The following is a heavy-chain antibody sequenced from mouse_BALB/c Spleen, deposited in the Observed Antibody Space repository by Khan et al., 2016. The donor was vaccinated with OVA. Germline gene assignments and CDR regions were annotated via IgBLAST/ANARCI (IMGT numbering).Heavy chain of an antibody. J-gene: IGHJ4*01. CDR1: GFNIKDTD. V-gene: IGHV14-3*02. CDR3: ATSPDGSRYDDAMDY. D-gene: IGHD1-1*01. Sequence: VQLQQSGAELVKPGASVKLSCTTSGFNIKDTDIHWVKQRPEQGLEWIGRIDPANGNTKYDPKFQGTAAITTDTSSTTAYLQLSSLTSEDTAVYYCATSPDGSRYDDAMDYWGQGTSVTVSS. CDR2: IDPANGNT.